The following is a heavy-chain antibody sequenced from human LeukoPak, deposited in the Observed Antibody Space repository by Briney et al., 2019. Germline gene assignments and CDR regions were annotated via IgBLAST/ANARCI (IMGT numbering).Heavy chain of an antibody. V-gene: IGHV4-38-2*02. CDR1: GYSISSGYY. CDR2: IYHSGST. CDR3: ARGRHYGY. J-gene: IGHJ4*02. Sequence: WETLSLTCTVSGYSISSGYYWGWIRQPPGKGLEWIGSIYHSGSTYYNPSLKSRVTISVDTSKNQFSLKLSSVTAADTAVYYCARGRHYGYWGQGTLVTVSS.